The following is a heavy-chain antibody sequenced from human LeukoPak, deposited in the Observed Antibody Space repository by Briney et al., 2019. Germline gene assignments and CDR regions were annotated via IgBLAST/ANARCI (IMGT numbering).Heavy chain of an antibody. J-gene: IGHJ6*02. CDR2: ISDSGGST. CDR1: GFPFSSYA. D-gene: IGHD2-15*01. Sequence: PVDSLRLSRSASGFPFSSYAMHWVRQAPGKGLEYVSAISDSGGSTYYAHSSKGRFTISRDNSKNTLYLQMSSLRAEDTAVYFCVRGYSFGPYGMDVWGQGTTGTVSS. V-gene: IGHV3-64D*09. CDR3: VRGYSFGPYGMDV.